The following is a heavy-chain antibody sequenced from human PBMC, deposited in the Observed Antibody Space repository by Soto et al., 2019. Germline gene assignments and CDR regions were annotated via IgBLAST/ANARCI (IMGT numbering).Heavy chain of an antibody. Sequence: QVQLVESGGGVVQPGRSLRLSCAASGFTFSSYGMHWVRQAPGKGLEWVAVIWYDGSNKYYADSVKGRFTISRDNSKNTLYLQMNSLRAEDTAVYYCARAGLSSGWYGDSVDYWGQGTLVTVSS. V-gene: IGHV3-33*01. CDR3: ARAGLSSGWYGDSVDY. CDR2: IWYDGSNK. CDR1: GFTFSSYG. D-gene: IGHD6-19*01. J-gene: IGHJ4*02.